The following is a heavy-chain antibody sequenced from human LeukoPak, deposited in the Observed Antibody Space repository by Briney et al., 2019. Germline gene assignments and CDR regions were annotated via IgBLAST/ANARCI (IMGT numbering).Heavy chain of an antibody. V-gene: IGHV3-64*01. J-gene: IGHJ3*02. CDR2: ISSNGGST. CDR3: ARATYYYDSSGSDDAFDI. CDR1: GFTFSSYA. Sequence: GGSLTLSCAASGFTFSSYAMHWVRQAPGKGLEYVSAISSNGGSTYYANSVKGRFTISRDNSKNTLYLQMGSLRAEDMAVYYCARATYYYDSSGSDDAFDIWGQGTMVTVSS. D-gene: IGHD3-22*01.